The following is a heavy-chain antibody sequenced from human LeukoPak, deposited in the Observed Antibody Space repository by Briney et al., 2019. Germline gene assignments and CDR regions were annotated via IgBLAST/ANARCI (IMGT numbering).Heavy chain of an antibody. CDR1: GGSISSYY. V-gene: IGHV4-59*01. Sequence: PSETLSLTCTVSGGSISSYYWSWIRQPPGKGLEWIGYIYYSGSTNYNPSLKSRVTISVDTSKNQFSLKLSSVTAADTAVYYCARGTTPLDPWGQGTLVTVSS. D-gene: IGHD1-7*01. CDR2: IYYSGST. CDR3: ARGTTPLDP. J-gene: IGHJ5*02.